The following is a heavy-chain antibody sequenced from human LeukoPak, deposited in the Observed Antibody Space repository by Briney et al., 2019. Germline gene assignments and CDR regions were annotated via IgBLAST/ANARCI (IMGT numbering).Heavy chain of an antibody. V-gene: IGHV3-48*03. Sequence: GGSLRLSCAPSGFTFSDYEMNWVRRAPGKGLEWVSYITSGGTTMYYADSVKGRFTISRDNAKNSLYLQMNSLRAEDTAVYYCARVPRSGNHFDYWGQGTLVTVSS. CDR2: ITSGGTTM. D-gene: IGHD1-26*01. J-gene: IGHJ4*02. CDR1: GFTFSDYE. CDR3: ARVPRSGNHFDY.